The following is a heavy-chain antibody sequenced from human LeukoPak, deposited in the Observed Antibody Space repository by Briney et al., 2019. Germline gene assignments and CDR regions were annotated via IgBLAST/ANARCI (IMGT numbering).Heavy chain of an antibody. D-gene: IGHD5-12*01. CDR1: GYTFTSYY. CDR3: ARRGNSDYHFDY. J-gene: IGHJ4*02. CDR2: INPSGGST. V-gene: IGHV1-46*01. Sequence: GASVKVSCKASGYTFTSYYMHWVRQAPGQGLEWMGIINPSGGSTSYAQKFQGRVTMTRDTSTSTVYMELSSLSSEDTAVYYCARRGNSDYHFDYWGQGTLVTVSS.